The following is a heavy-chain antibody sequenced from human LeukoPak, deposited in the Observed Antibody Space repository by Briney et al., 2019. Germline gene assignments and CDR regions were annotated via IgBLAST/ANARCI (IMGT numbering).Heavy chain of an antibody. Sequence: GGSQRLSCRASGFTFGDYGMSWVRQAPGKGLEWVGFIGGKAYGGTAEYAASVKGRFSISRDDSRSIAYLQMNSLKTEDTAVYYCTADQFFWGQGTLVTVSS. V-gene: IGHV3-49*04. CDR1: GFTFGDYG. D-gene: IGHD3-3*01. CDR2: IGGKAYGGTA. J-gene: IGHJ4*02. CDR3: TADQFF.